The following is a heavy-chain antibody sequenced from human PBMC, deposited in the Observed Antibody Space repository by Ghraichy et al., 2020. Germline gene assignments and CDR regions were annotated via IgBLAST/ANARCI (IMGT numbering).Heavy chain of an antibody. CDR2: IYPSDSAT. CDR1: GFIFANYW. V-gene: IGHV5-51*01. J-gene: IGHJ6*02. D-gene: IGHD3-10*01. CDR3: ARGSGSHETYYYYGLDV. Sequence: GESLNISCKGSGFIFANYWIGWVRQMPGKGLESVGSIYPSDSATKYSPPFQGQVTISADKSISTAYLQWSSLKASDSAMYFCARGSGSHETYYYYGLDVWGQGTTVTVSS.